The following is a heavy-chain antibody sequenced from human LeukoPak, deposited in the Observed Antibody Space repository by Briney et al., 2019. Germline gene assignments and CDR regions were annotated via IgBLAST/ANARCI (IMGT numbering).Heavy chain of an antibody. D-gene: IGHD4-17*01. CDR1: GGSFSGYY. CDR2: INHSGST. Sequence: SETLSLTCAVYGGSFSGYYWSWIRQPPGKGLEWIGEINHSGSTNYNPSLKSRVTISVDTSKNQFSLKLSSVTAADTAVYYCARALRSDYWGQGTLVTVSS. CDR3: ARALRSDY. V-gene: IGHV4-34*01. J-gene: IGHJ4*02.